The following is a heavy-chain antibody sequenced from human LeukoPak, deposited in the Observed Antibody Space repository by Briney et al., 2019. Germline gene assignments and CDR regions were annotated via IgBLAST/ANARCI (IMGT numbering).Heavy chain of an antibody. CDR3: ARERGDYGDYEGLYYFDY. CDR1: GGSISSYY. D-gene: IGHD4-17*01. V-gene: IGHV4-4*07. J-gene: IGHJ4*02. Sequence: PSETLSLTCTVSGGSISSYYWGWIRQPAGKGLEWIGRIYTSGSTNYNPSLKSRVTMSVDTSKNQFSMKLSSVTAADTAVYYCARERGDYGDYEGLYYFDYWGQGTLVTVSS. CDR2: IYTSGST.